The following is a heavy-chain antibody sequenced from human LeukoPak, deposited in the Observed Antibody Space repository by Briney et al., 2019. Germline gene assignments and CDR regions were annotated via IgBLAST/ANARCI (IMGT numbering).Heavy chain of an antibody. V-gene: IGHV4-59*12. D-gene: IGHD6-13*01. Sequence: SETLSLTCTVSGGSISSYYWSWIRQPPGKGLEWIGYIYYSGSTNYNPSLKSRVTISVDKSKNQFSLKLSSVTAADTAVYYCARLYSSPRDYYYYYGMDVWGQGTTVTVSS. CDR2: IYYSGST. J-gene: IGHJ6*02. CDR3: ARLYSSPRDYYYYYGMDV. CDR1: GGSISSYY.